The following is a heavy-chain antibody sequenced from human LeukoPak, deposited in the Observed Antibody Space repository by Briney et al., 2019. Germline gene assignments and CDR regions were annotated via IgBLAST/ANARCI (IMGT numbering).Heavy chain of an antibody. V-gene: IGHV3-30*02. Sequence: GGSLRLSCAASGFTFSSYGMHWVRQAPGKGLEWVAFIRYDGSNKYYADSVKGRFTISRDNSKNTLYLQMNSLRAEDTAVYYCANHIHVPATGGGDWGQGTLVTVSS. CDR1: GFTFSSYG. J-gene: IGHJ4*02. D-gene: IGHD2-2*01. CDR3: ANHIHVPATGGGD. CDR2: IRYDGSNK.